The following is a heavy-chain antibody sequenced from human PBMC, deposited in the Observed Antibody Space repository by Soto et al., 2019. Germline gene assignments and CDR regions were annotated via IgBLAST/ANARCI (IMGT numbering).Heavy chain of an antibody. V-gene: IGHV3-30*18. Sequence: PGGSLRLSCAASGFTFSSYGMHWVRQAPGKGLEWVAVISYDGSNKYYADSVKGRFTISRDNSKNTLYLQMNSLRAEDTAVYYCAKDRNRITGTTRVFDYWGQGTLVTVSS. J-gene: IGHJ4*02. CDR3: AKDRNRITGTTRVFDY. CDR2: ISYDGSNK. CDR1: GFTFSSYG. D-gene: IGHD1-7*01.